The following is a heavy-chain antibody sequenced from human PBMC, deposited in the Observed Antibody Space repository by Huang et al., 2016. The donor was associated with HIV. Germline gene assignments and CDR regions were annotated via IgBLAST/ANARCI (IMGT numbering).Heavy chain of an antibody. CDR2: VYQSGST. J-gene: IGHJ4*02. D-gene: IGHD6-13*01. V-gene: IGHV4-39*01. CDR1: GDFISSTNYY. Sequence: QLQLQESGPGQVKPSETLSLTCTVSGDFISSTNYYWGWIRQSPGKGLAWVGSVYQSGSTNYNPSLKIRVTLSVDTSRNQFALRLNSVTAADTAVYYCASQHIGAAATWFWGRGTQVAVSS. CDR3: ASQHIGAAATWF.